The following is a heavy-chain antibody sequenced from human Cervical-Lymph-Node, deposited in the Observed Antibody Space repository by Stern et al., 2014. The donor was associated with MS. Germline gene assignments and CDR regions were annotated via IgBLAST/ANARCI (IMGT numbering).Heavy chain of an antibody. CDR2: ISWQSAFI. CDR1: GFTFDDYA. CDR3: AKETDYSGLDS. J-gene: IGHJ4*02. Sequence: VQLEESGGGSVQPGRSLRLSCAASGFTFDDYAMHWIRQAPGKGLEWVSGISWQSAFIGYADSVKGRFTVSRDNAKNSLYLQMNSLRLEDTAFYYCAKETDYSGLDSWGQGILVTVSS. V-gene: IGHV3-9*01. D-gene: IGHD4-11*01.